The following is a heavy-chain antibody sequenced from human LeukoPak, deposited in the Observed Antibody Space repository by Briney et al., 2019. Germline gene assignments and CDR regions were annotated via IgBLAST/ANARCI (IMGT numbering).Heavy chain of an antibody. J-gene: IGHJ4*02. CDR2: ISSSGSTI. D-gene: IGHD6-19*01. Sequence: GGSLKLSCAASGFTFSSYEMNWVRQAPGKGLEWVSYISSSGSTIYYADSVKGRFTISRDNAKNSLYLQMNSLRAEDTAVYYCARGLLSSGWYEGFDFWGQGTLVTVSS. V-gene: IGHV3-48*03. CDR1: GFTFSSYE. CDR3: ARGLLSSGWYEGFDF.